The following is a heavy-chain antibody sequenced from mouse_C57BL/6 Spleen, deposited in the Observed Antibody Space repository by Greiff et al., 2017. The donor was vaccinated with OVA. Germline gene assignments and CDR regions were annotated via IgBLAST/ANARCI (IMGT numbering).Heavy chain of an antibody. V-gene: IGHV1-55*01. CDR3: ARSYGSSYWFAY. Sequence: QVQLQQSGAELVRPGTSVKVSCKASGYTFTSYWITWVKQRPGQGLEWIGDIYPGSGSTNYNEKFKSKATLTVDTSSSTAYMQLSSLTSEDSAVYYCARSYGSSYWFAYWGQGTLVTVSA. J-gene: IGHJ3*01. CDR2: IYPGSGST. CDR1: GYTFTSYW. D-gene: IGHD1-1*01.